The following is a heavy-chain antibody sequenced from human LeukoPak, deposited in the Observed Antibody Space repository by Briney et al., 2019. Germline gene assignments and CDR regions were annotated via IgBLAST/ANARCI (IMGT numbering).Heavy chain of an antibody. D-gene: IGHD2-21*02. CDR3: ARATITVVVTANAFDI. J-gene: IGHJ3*02. CDR2: IYYSGST. Sequence: PSETLSLTCTVSGGSISSYYWSWIRQPPGKGLEWIGYIYYSGSTNYNPSLKSRVTISVDTSKNQFSLKLSSVTAADTAVYYCARATITVVVTANAFDIWGQGTMVTVSS. V-gene: IGHV4-59*08. CDR1: GGSISSYY.